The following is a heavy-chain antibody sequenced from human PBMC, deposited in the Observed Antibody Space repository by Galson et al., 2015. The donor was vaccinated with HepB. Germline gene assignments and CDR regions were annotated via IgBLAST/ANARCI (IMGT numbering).Heavy chain of an antibody. CDR2: IGTAGDT. J-gene: IGHJ5*02. CDR1: GFTFSSYE. Sequence: SLRLSCAASGFTFSSYEMHWVRQATGKGLEWVSVIGTAGDTYYSGSVKGRFTISRENAKKSLYLQMNSLRAGDTAVYYCARGKEGYCTNGECYSRLDPCGQGTLVTGSS. D-gene: IGHD2-8*01. V-gene: IGHV3-13*01. CDR3: ARGKEGYCTNGECYSRLDP.